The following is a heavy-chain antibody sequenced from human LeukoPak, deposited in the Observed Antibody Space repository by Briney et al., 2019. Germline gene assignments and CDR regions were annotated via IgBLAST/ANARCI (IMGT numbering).Heavy chain of an antibody. J-gene: IGHJ4*02. V-gene: IGHV4-39*02. CDR3: ATYITAAGYFDY. D-gene: IGHD6-13*01. CDR1: GGSISSSSYY. CDR2: VYYGGST. Sequence: SETVSLTCTVSGGSISSSSYYWGWIRQPPGKGLEWIASVYYGGSTYYSPSLKSRVTISVDRSKNHFPLQLSSVTAADTAVYYCATYITAAGYFDYWGQGTLVTVFS.